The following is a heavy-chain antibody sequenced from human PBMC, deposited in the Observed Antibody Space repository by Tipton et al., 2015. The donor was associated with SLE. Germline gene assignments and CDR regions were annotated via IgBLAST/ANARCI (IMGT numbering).Heavy chain of an antibody. J-gene: IGHJ4*02. CDR3: ARGRGIAARRGVSDY. Sequence: LRLSCAVYGGSFSGYYWSWIRQPPGKGLEWIGEINHSGSTNYNPSLKSRVTISVDTSKNQFSLKLSSVTAADTAVYYCARGRGIAARRGVSDYWGQGTLVTVSS. V-gene: IGHV4-34*01. CDR1: GGSFSGYY. CDR2: INHSGST. D-gene: IGHD6-6*01.